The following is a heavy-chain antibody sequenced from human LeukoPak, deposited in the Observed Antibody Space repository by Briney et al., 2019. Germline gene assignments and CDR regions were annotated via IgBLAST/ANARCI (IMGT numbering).Heavy chain of an antibody. CDR1: GYTFTGYY. J-gene: IGHJ4*02. CDR2: IDPNSGGT. V-gene: IGHV1-2*02. CDR3: ARVGAMVL. Sequence: ASVKVSCKASGYTFTGYYMHWVQQAPGQGLEWMGWIDPNSGGTNYAQKFQGRVTMTRDKSISTAYMDLSSLRSDNTAVYYCARVGAMVLWGQGTQVTVSS. D-gene: IGHD5-18*01.